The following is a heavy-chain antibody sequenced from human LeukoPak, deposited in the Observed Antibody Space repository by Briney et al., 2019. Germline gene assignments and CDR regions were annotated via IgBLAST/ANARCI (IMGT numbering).Heavy chain of an antibody. D-gene: IGHD5-24*01. V-gene: IGHV3-23*01. CDR2: ISGSGGST. J-gene: IGHJ4*02. CDR3: APDPRRWVQLKSLDY. CDR1: GFTFSSYA. Sequence: GGPLTHSCAASGFTFSSYAMSWVPQPPGKGLEWVSAISGSGGSTYYADSVKGRFTISRDNSKNTLYLQMNSLRAEETAVYYCAPDPRRWVQLKSLDYWGQGTLVTVSS.